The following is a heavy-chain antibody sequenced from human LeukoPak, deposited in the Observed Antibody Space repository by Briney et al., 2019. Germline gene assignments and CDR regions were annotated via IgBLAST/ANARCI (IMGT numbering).Heavy chain of an antibody. Sequence: GGSLRLSCAASGFTFSSYSMNWVRQAPGKGLEWVSYISSSSSTIYCADSVKGRFTISRDNAKNSLYLQMNSLRDEDTAVYYCARVMPLNYGDYKRGAFDIWGQGTMVTVSS. D-gene: IGHD4-17*01. CDR3: ARVMPLNYGDYKRGAFDI. CDR1: GFTFSSYS. CDR2: ISSSSSTI. V-gene: IGHV3-48*02. J-gene: IGHJ3*02.